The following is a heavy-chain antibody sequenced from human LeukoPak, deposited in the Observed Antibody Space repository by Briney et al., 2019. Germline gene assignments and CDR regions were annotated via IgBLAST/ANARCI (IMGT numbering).Heavy chain of an antibody. J-gene: IGHJ1*01. D-gene: IGHD6-19*01. V-gene: IGHV3-30-3*01. CDR2: ISNDGTNE. Sequence: PGRSLRLSCAASRFTFSTYAMHWVRQAPGKGLEWVAGISNDGTNEDHADSVKDRFTISRDNSKNTLYLQMNSLRAEDTAIYYCARDRIAVAGMGAFQHWGQGTLVTVSS. CDR3: ARDRIAVAGMGAFQH. CDR1: RFTFSTYA.